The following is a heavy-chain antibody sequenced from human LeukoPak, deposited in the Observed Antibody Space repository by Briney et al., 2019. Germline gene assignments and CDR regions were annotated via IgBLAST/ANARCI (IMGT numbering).Heavy chain of an antibody. Sequence: SETLSLTCTVSGGSIGSYYWSWIRQPPGKGLEWIGYIYYSGSTNYNPSLKSRVTISVDTSKNQFSLKLSSVTAADTAVYYCARQLYSSGWYAFDYWGQGTLVTVSS. J-gene: IGHJ4*02. V-gene: IGHV4-59*08. D-gene: IGHD6-19*01. CDR1: GGSIGSYY. CDR3: ARQLYSSGWYAFDY. CDR2: IYYSGST.